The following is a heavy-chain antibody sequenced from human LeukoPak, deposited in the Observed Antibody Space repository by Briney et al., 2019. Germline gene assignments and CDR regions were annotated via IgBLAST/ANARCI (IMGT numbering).Heavy chain of an antibody. CDR2: IYSGGST. V-gene: IGHV3-53*01. J-gene: IGHJ3*02. CDR3: AKDREVVTNDAFDI. CDR1: GFTVSSNY. D-gene: IGHD4-23*01. Sequence: GGSLRLSCAASGFTVSSNYMSWVRQAPGKGLEWVSVIYSGGSTYYADSVKGRFTISRDNSKNTLYLQMNSLRAEDTAVYYCAKDREVVTNDAFDIWGQGTMVTVSS.